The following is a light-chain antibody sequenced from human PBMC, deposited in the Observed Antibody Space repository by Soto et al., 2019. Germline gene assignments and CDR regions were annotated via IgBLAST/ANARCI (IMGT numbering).Light chain of an antibody. CDR2: GAS. J-gene: IGKJ5*01. Sequence: TQSPGTLPVSPGETATVSCTARQSVSSFLAWYQQKPGQGPRLLIYGASNRATGIPARFSGSGSGTDFTLTISSLEPEDFALYYCQQHFNGPITFGQGTRLEIK. V-gene: IGKV3-11*01. CDR3: QQHFNGPIT. CDR1: QSVSSF.